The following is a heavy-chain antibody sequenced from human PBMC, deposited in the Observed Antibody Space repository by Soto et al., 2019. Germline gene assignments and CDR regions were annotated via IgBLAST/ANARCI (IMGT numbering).Heavy chain of an antibody. V-gene: IGHV4-31*01. J-gene: IGHJ4*02. CDR1: DDSITGGGYF. CDR3: ARCGSGTYHV. D-gene: IGHD3-10*01. CDR2: TYYRGNT. Sequence: QVQLQESGPGMVKPSQTLTLTCTVSDDSITGGGYFWTWIRQLPGKGMEWLGSTYYRGNTFYNPSMTSVGTISLDPSQRRVSLRVPSVTAADPAIYFWARCGSGTYHVWGQGTLVIVSS.